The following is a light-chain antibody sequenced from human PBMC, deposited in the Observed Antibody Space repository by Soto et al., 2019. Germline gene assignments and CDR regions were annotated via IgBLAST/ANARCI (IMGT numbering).Light chain of an antibody. Sequence: EIVLTQSPGTLSLSPGERATLSCRASQSVSSSYLAWYQQKPGQAPRLLIYGASSRATGIPDRFSGSGSGTDFTLTISRLEPEDFAVYYCQQYNSWPPITFGQGTRLE. CDR3: QQYNSWPPIT. V-gene: IGKV3-20*01. J-gene: IGKJ5*01. CDR1: QSVSSSY. CDR2: GAS.